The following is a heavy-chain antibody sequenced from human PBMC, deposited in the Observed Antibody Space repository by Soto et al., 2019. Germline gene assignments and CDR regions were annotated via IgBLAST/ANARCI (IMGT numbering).Heavy chain of an antibody. D-gene: IGHD2-8*01. J-gene: IGHJ4*02. CDR2: ISTYNGNT. CDR3: ALPVNGYYDF. Sequence: QVQLVQSGAEGKKPGASVKVSCKGSGYTFISNGISWVRQAPGQGLEWMGWISTYNGNTNYAQKLQGRVTMTTDTSTSTAYIELRSLRSDDTAVYYCALPVNGYYDFWGQGTLVTVSS. V-gene: IGHV1-18*01. CDR1: GYTFISNG.